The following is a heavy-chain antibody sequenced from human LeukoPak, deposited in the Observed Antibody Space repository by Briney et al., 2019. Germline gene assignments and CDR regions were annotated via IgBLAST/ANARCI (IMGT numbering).Heavy chain of an antibody. Sequence: GGSLRLSCVASGFTFSTYAMHWVRQTPGKGLDWVAFIFYDGSNKYYADSVKGRFTISRDDSKNTLYLQMDSLRPEDTATYYCAKDLYGDWGQGTLVTVSS. CDR3: AKDLYGD. CDR2: IFYDGSNK. D-gene: IGHD4-17*01. CDR1: GFTFSTYA. J-gene: IGHJ4*02. V-gene: IGHV3-30-3*01.